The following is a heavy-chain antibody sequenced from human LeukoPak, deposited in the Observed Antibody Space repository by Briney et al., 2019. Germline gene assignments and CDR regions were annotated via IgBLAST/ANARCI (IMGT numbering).Heavy chain of an antibody. V-gene: IGHV4-39*01. CDR1: GDISHY. CDR3: AKHYGGGIVSYVAPGPPDYFDH. J-gene: IGHJ4*02. CDR2: IYFSGSV. Sequence: SETLSLTCTVSGDISHYWGWIRQPPGKGLECIGSIYFSGSVYYNPSLRSRVTISLDTSTKELSLKLNSVTAADTAIYYCAKHYGGGIVSYVAPGPPDYFDHWGQGALVTVSS. D-gene: IGHD1-26*01.